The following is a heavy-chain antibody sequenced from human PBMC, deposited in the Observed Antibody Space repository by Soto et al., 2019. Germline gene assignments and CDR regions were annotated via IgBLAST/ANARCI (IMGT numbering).Heavy chain of an antibody. CDR1: GFTFSSYA. V-gene: IGHV3-23*01. D-gene: IGHD3-10*01. CDR2: ISGSGGST. CDR3: AKGPHYDGSGSQYGMDV. Sequence: EVQLLESGGGLVQPGGSLRLSCAASGFTFSSYAMSWVRQAPGKGLEWVSAISGSGGSTYYADSVKGRFTISRDNSKNXQYLQMNSLRAEDTAVYYCAKGPHYDGSGSQYGMDVWGQGTTVTVSS. J-gene: IGHJ6*02.